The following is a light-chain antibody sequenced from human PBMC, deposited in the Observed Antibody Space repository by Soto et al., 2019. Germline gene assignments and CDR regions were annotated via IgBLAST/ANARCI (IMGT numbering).Light chain of an antibody. CDR2: EVS. CDR1: SSDVGGYNY. V-gene: IGLV2-14*01. Sequence: QSALTQPASVSGSPGQSITISCTGTSSDVGGYNYVSWYQQHPGKAPKLMIYEVSNRPSRVSNRFSGSKSGNTASLTISGLQAEHEADYYCSSYTSSSTLVFGGGTKLTVL. CDR3: SSYTSSSTLV. J-gene: IGLJ3*02.